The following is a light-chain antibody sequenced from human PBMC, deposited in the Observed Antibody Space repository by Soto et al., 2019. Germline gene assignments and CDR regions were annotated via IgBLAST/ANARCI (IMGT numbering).Light chain of an antibody. V-gene: IGKV3-15*01. CDR1: QSVSSN. J-gene: IGKJ5*01. Sequence: IVMTQSPATLSVCTGERATLSCRASQSVSSNLAWYQQKPGQAPRLLIYGASTRATGIPARFSGSGSGTEFTLTISSLQSEDFAVYYCQQYNNGPPIRFGQGTRLEV. CDR2: GAS. CDR3: QQYNNGPPIR.